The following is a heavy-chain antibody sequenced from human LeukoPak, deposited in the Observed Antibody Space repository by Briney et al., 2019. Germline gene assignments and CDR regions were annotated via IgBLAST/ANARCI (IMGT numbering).Heavy chain of an antibody. CDR2: IIPILGIA. CDR1: GGTFISYA. D-gene: IGHD3-22*01. J-gene: IGHJ6*02. CDR3: VRGYYDSSPMDV. Sequence: SVKVSFKASGGTFISYAISWVRQAPGRGLEWMGRIIPILGIANYAQKFQGRVTITADKSTSTAYMELSSLRSEDTAVYYCVRGYYDSSPMDVWGQGTTVTVSS. V-gene: IGHV1-69*04.